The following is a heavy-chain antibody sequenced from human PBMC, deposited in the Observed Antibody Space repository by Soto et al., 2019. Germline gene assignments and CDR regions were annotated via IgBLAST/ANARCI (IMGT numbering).Heavy chain of an antibody. J-gene: IGHJ6*03. D-gene: IGHD3-9*01. CDR1: GYTFTSHN. Sequence: ASVKFSCKASGYTFTSHNMHWVRQAPGQGLEWMGIINPSGGSTSYAQKFQGRVTMTRDTSTSTVYMELSSLSSEDTAVYYCARANGFDWPIFVFRIASYYSYMYVWGKGATVPVS. CDR2: INPSGGST. CDR3: ARANGFDWPIFVFRIASYYSYMYV. V-gene: IGHV1-46*03.